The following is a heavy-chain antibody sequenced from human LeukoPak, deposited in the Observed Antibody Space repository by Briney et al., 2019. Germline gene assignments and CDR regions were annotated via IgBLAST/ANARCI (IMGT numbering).Heavy chain of an antibody. J-gene: IGHJ6*03. CDR3: ARPRGYYYYMDV. Sequence: SESLSLTCAVYGGSFSGYYWSWIRQPPGKGLEWIGEINHSGSTNYNPSLKSRVTISVDTSKNQFSLKLSSVTAADTAVYYCARPRGYYYYMDVWGKGTTVTVSS. V-gene: IGHV4-34*01. CDR1: GGSFSGYY. CDR2: INHSGST. D-gene: IGHD3-16*01.